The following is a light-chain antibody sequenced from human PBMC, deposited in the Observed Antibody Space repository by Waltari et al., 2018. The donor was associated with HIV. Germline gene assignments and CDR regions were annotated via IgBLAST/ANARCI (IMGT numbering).Light chain of an antibody. V-gene: IGLV2-8*01. Sequence: QSALTQPPSASGSPGQSVTISCTGTSSDVGPYDYVSWYQQHPDKAPRLIIYEVNKRPSGVPDRFSGSKSGNTASLTVSWLQAEDEADYYCTSYAGSNNLVIFGGGTKVTVL. CDR2: EVN. J-gene: IGLJ2*01. CDR1: SSDVGPYDY. CDR3: TSYAGSNNLVI.